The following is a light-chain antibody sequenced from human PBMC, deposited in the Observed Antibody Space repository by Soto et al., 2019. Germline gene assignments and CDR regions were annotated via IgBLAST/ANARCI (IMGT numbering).Light chain of an antibody. V-gene: IGLV1-47*01. J-gene: IGLJ2*01. CDR3: ATWDDTLSGVV. CDR1: SSNIGTNY. CDR2: RSD. Sequence: QSVLTQPPSASGTPGQRVTISCSGSSSNIGTNYEYWYQQLPGMAPKLLIYRSDQRPSGVPDRLSGSKSGTSASLAISGLRSEDEADYYCATWDDTLSGVVFGGGTKLTVL.